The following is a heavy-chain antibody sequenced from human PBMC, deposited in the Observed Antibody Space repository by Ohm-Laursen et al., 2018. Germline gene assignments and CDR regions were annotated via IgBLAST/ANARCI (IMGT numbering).Heavy chain of an antibody. CDR3: ARNLGYCSGGGCYYFDP. D-gene: IGHD2-15*01. J-gene: IGHJ5*02. CDR1: GFTFSDYY. V-gene: IGHV3-11*01. CDR2: ITSSGDIL. Sequence: SLRLSCAAPGFTFSDYYMSWIRQAPGKGLEWISCITSSGDILYYVDSVKGRFTISRDNAKNSLYLQMNSLRAEDTAVYYCARNLGYCSGGGCYYFDPWGQGTLVTVSS.